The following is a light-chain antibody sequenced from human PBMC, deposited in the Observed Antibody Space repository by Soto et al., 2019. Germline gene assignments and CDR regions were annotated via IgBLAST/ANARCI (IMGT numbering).Light chain of an antibody. Sequence: QSVLTQPPSVSEAPRQRVTISCSGSSSNIGNNAVNWYQQLPGKAPKLLIYYDDLLPSGVSDRFSGSKSGTSASLAISVLQSEDEADYYCAACDDSLNGVVFGGGTKLTVL. V-gene: IGLV1-36*01. J-gene: IGLJ2*01. CDR2: YDD. CDR1: SSNIGNNA. CDR3: AACDDSLNGVV.